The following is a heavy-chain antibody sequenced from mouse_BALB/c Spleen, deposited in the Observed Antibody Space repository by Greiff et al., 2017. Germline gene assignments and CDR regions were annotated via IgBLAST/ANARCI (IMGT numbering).Heavy chain of an antibody. CDR2: IDPANGNT. Sequence: VQLKQSGAELVKPGASVKLSCTASGFNIKDTYMHWVKQRPEQGLEWIGRIDPANGNTKYDPKFQGKATITADTSSNTAYLQLSSLTSEDTAVYYCAPHYGSSYYAMDYWGQGTAVTVSS. CDR1: GFNIKDTY. D-gene: IGHD1-1*01. V-gene: IGHV14-3*02. CDR3: APHYGSSYYAMDY. J-gene: IGHJ4*01.